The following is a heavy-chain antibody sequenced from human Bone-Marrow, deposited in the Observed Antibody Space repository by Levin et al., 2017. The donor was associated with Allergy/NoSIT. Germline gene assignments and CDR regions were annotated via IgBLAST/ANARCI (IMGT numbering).Heavy chain of an antibody. J-gene: IGHJ4*02. V-gene: IGHV1-2*02. CDR2: INPDNGDT. CDR3: LKVVGTWYGFNHFDY. D-gene: IGHD2-15*01. Sequence: ASVKVSCKASGHTFTGYFFHWVRQAPGQGLQWMGWINPDNGDTNYAQAFQGRVVITSDTSVSTAYMELRRLRSDDTAVYYCLKVVGTWYGFNHFDYWGQGALVTVSS. CDR1: GHTFTGYF.